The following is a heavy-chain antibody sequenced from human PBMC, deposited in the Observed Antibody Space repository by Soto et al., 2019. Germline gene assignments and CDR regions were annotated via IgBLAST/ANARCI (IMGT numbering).Heavy chain of an antibody. Sequence: GGSLRLSCAASGFTFSSYWMSWVRQAPGKGLEWVSAISGGGNTTSYVDSVKGRFTVSRDGSKNTLYLQMSSLRAEDTALYYCAKGRGGSGSLTPRVDFWGQGTLVTVSS. CDR3: AKGRGGSGSLTPRVDF. V-gene: IGHV3-23*01. D-gene: IGHD3-10*01. CDR2: ISGGGNTT. J-gene: IGHJ4*02. CDR1: GFTFSSYW.